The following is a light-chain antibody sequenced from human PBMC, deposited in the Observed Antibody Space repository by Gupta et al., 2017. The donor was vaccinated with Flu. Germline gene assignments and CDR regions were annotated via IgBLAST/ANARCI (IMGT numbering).Light chain of an antibody. CDR1: ALPKQY. CDR3: QSADSSGTAWV. CDR2: KDS. V-gene: IGLV3-25*03. J-gene: IGLJ3*02. Sequence: GQTARITCSGDALPKQYAYWYQQKPGQAPVLVIYKDSERPSGIPERFSGSSSGTTVTLTISGVQAEDEADYYCQSADSSGTAWVFGGGTKLTVL.